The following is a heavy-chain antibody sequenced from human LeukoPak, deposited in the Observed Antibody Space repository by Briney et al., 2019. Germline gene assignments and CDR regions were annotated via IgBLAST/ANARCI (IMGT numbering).Heavy chain of an antibody. CDR3: AVTYSSQRKNWFDP. V-gene: IGHV1-69*02. CDR1: GYTFTGYY. Sequence: SVKVSCKASGYTFTGYYMHWVRQAPGQGLEWMGRIIPILGIANYAKKFQGRVTITADKSTSTAYMELSSLRSEDTAVYYCAVTYSSQRKNWFDPWGQGTLVTVSS. CDR2: IIPILGIA. J-gene: IGHJ5*02. D-gene: IGHD6-19*01.